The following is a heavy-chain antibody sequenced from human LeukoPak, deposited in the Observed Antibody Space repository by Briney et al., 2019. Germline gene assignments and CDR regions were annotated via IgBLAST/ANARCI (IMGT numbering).Heavy chain of an antibody. Sequence: GGSLRLSCTASGFTFSTYWMGWVRQASGKGLEWVANINQDGSTKYYLGSVKGRFTISRDNAETSLYLQMNSLRAEDTAVYYCARDISYCGGDCAPYYFDYWGQGTLVTVSS. J-gene: IGHJ4*02. CDR1: GFTFSTYW. V-gene: IGHV3-7*05. D-gene: IGHD2-21*02. CDR3: ARDISYCGGDCAPYYFDY. CDR2: INQDGSTK.